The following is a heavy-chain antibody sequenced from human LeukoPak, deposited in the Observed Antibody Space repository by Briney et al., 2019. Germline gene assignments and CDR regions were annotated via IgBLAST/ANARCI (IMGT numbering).Heavy chain of an antibody. J-gene: IGHJ6*03. V-gene: IGHV4-59*01. Sequence: SETLSLTCTVSGGSISSYYWSWIRQPPGKGLEWIGYIDYSGSTNYNPSLKSRVTISVDTSKNQFSLKLSSVTAADTAVYYCAGTYRYNYYYYMDVWGNGTTVTISS. CDR3: AGTYRYNYYYYMDV. CDR2: IDYSGST. D-gene: IGHD1-1*01. CDR1: GGSISSYY.